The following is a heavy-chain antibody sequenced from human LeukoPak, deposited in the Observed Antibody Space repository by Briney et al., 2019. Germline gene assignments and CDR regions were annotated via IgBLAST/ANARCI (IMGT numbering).Heavy chain of an antibody. D-gene: IGHD2-15*01. CDR2: IKQDGSEK. J-gene: IGHJ4*02. V-gene: IGHV3-7*03. CDR1: GFTFNSYW. Sequence: GGSLRLSCAASGFTFNSYWMSWVRQAPGKGLEWVANIKQDGSEKYYVDSVKGRFTISRDNAKNSLYLQMNSLRAEDTAVYYCAKDGRIVSSYFDYWGQGTLVTVSS. CDR3: AKDGRIVSSYFDY.